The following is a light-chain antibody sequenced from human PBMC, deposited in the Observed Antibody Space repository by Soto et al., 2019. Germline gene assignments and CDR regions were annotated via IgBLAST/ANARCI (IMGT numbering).Light chain of an antibody. Sequence: EIVMTQSPATLSVSPGERATLSCRASQSVSSNLAWYQQKPGQAPRLLIYGASTRATGITARFSGSGSGTEFTLTISSLQSVDFAVYYCQQYNNWPFTFGPGTKVDIK. V-gene: IGKV3-15*01. J-gene: IGKJ3*01. CDR2: GAS. CDR3: QQYNNWPFT. CDR1: QSVSSN.